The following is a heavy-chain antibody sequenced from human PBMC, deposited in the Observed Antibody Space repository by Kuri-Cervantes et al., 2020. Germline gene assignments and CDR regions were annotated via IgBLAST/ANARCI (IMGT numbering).Heavy chain of an antibody. J-gene: IGHJ4*01. V-gene: IGHV1-3*01. CDR3: ARDSTSTGWHNFDY. CDR1: GYSFTSYG. D-gene: IGHD6-19*01. Sequence: ASVKVSCKASGYSFTSYGMHWVRQAPGQRLEWMGWINVGNGNTKCSQKFQGRVTLTRDTSATTAYMELRSLGSDDTAVYYCARDSTSTGWHNFDYWGQGTLVTAPQ. CDR2: INVGNGNT.